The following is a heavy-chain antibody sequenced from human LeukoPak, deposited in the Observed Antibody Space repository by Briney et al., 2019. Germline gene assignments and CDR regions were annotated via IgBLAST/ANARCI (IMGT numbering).Heavy chain of an antibody. CDR1: GFTFSSNA. J-gene: IGHJ6*03. V-gene: IGHV3-23*01. CDR3: AKAFSYYYYYYMDV. Sequence: PGGSLRLSCAASGFTFSSNAMSWVRQAPGKGLEWVSAISGSGGSTYYADSVKGRFTISRDNSKNTLYLQMNSLRAEDTAVYYCAKAFSYYYYYYMDVWGKGTTVTVSS. CDR2: ISGSGGST.